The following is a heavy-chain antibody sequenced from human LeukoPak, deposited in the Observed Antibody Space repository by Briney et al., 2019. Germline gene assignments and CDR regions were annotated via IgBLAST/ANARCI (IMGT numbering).Heavy chain of an antibody. D-gene: IGHD6-19*01. Sequence: GGSLRLSCAASGFTFSSYSMNWVRQAPGKGLEWVSYISSSSSTIYYADSVKGRFTISRDNAKNSLYLQMNSLKPEDTALYYCIKDGTSGWNSGYFDHWGQGTLVTVSS. J-gene: IGHJ4*02. V-gene: IGHV3-48*04. CDR2: ISSSSSTI. CDR3: IKDGTSGWNSGYFDH. CDR1: GFTFSSYS.